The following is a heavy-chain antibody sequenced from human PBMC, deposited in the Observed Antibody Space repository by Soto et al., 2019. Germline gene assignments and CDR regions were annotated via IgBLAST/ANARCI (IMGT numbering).Heavy chain of an antibody. J-gene: IGHJ6*02. D-gene: IGHD3-22*01. CDR1: GGTFSSYA. CDR2: IIPIFGTA. Sequence: GASVKVSCKASGGTFSSYAISWVRQAPGQGLEWMGGIIPIFGTANYAQKFQGRVTITADESTSTAYMELSSLRSEDTAVYYCAVGRAAYDSSGYKYYYGMDVWGQGTTVTVSS. V-gene: IGHV1-69*13. CDR3: AVGRAAYDSSGYKYYYGMDV.